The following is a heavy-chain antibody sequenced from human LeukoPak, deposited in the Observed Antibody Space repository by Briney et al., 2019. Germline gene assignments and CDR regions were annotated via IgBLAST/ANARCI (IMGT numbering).Heavy chain of an antibody. CDR3: AKDWLGDYFDY. D-gene: IGHD4-17*01. CDR1: GFTFSSYA. Sequence: GGSLRLSCAASGFTFSSYAMSWVRQAPGKGLEWVSAISGSGGSSYYADSVKGRFTISRDNSKNTLYLQMNSLRAEDTAVYYRAKDWLGDYFDYWGQGALVTVSS. CDR2: ISGSGGSS. V-gene: IGHV3-23*01. J-gene: IGHJ4*02.